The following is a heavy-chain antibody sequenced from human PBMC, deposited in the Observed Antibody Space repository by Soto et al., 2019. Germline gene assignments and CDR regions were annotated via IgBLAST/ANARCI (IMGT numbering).Heavy chain of an antibody. CDR2: ISGSGSSI. D-gene: IGHD3-16*01. CDR1: GFTFIAYY. Sequence: WGSLRLSCAASGFTFIAYYINFFRHSPLKCLEWVSSISGSGSSIYYADSVKGRFTISRDNAKNSLYLQMNSLRAEDTAVYYCARVASARSYVDGMDVWGQGTLVTVSS. J-gene: IGHJ6*02. CDR3: ARVASARSYVDGMDV. V-gene: IGHV3-21*04.